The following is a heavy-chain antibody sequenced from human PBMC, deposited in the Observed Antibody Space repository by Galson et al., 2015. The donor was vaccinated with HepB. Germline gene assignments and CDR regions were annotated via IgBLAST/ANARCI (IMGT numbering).Heavy chain of an antibody. Sequence: SVKVSCKASGGTFSSYAISWVRQAPGQGLEWMGGIIPIFGTANYAQKFQGRVTITADESTSTAYMELSSLRSEDTAVYYCARDPMGVVRFGYFDLWGRGTLVTV. V-gene: IGHV1-69*13. CDR1: GGTFSSYA. CDR2: IIPIFGTA. D-gene: IGHD2-15*01. CDR3: ARDPMGVVRFGYFDL. J-gene: IGHJ2*01.